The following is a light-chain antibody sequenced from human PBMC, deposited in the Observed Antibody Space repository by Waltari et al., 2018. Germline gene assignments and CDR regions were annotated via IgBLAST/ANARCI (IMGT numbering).Light chain of an antibody. Sequence: RASQYFSSNYLAWYQRKPGQGPRLLIYGASTRAAGFPVRFSGSGSGTDFTLTISRLEPEDFAVYYCQHYGTSPPLTFGGGTKVEIK. CDR2: GAS. CDR1: QYFSSNY. CDR3: QHYGTSPPLT. J-gene: IGKJ4*01. V-gene: IGKV3-20*01.